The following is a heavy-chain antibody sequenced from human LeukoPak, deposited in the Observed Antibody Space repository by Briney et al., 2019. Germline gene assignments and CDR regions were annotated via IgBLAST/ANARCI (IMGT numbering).Heavy chain of an antibody. J-gene: IGHJ4*02. V-gene: IGHV4-59*01. D-gene: IGHD3-3*01. CDR2: FYFSGNT. Sequence: SETLSLTCTISSGSIDNYYWSWIRQPAGKGLEWIGQFYFSGNTNYNPSFKSRVTISVDRSNNQFSLKLSSVTAADTAVYYCARHLWSEYHKFDYWGQGTLVTVSS. CDR3: ARHLWSEYHKFDY. CDR1: SGSIDNYY.